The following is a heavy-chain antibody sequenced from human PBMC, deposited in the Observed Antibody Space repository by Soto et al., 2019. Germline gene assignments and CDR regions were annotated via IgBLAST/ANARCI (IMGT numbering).Heavy chain of an antibody. V-gene: IGHV3-23*01. J-gene: IGHJ4*02. D-gene: IGHD3-22*01. Sequence: PGGSLRLSCAASEFTFSNYAMSWVRQAPGKGLEWVSAISYVGGTTYYADSVKGRFTISRDNSKNTLYLQMNSLRAEDTAVYYCAKNPGYYYDSTGYHFDYWGQGTLVTVSS. CDR2: ISYVGGTT. CDR1: EFTFSNYA. CDR3: AKNPGYYYDSTGYHFDY.